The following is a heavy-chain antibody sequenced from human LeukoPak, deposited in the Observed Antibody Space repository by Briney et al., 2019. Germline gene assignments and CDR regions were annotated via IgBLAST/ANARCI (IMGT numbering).Heavy chain of an antibody. Sequence: SVKVSCKASGGYINNYGINWVRQPPGQGLEWMGGIIPIFGSANNAQKFQDRVTITADKSTTTVYMELSSLRSEDTAVYYGGRDSPHYYASGSFDGWGRGTMVTVSS. D-gene: IGHD3-10*01. CDR2: IIPIFGSA. CDR3: GRDSPHYYASGSFDG. V-gene: IGHV1-69*06. CDR1: GGYINNYG. J-gene: IGHJ3*01.